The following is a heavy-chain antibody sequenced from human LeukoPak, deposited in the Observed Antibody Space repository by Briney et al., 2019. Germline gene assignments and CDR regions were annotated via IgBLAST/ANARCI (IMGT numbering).Heavy chain of an antibody. J-gene: IGHJ4*02. Sequence: ASVKVSCKASGYNLIGYYIHWVRQAPGQGLEWMGWMNPNSGGAKYAQKFQGRVTMTRDTSISTAYMELSRLRSDDTAVYYCASLGDSSSWFSPWDYWGQGTLVTVSS. CDR3: ASLGDSSSWFSPWDY. CDR2: MNPNSGGA. D-gene: IGHD6-13*01. V-gene: IGHV1-2*02. CDR1: GYNLIGYY.